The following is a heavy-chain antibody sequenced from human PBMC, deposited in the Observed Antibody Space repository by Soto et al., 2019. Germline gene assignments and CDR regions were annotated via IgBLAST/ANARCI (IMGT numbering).Heavy chain of an antibody. V-gene: IGHV4-4*03. J-gene: IGHJ6*02. CDR2: IHHSGSI. Sequence: PESLSLTCAVSGDSIIRDNSWSGSRQPPGEGLEWIGEIHHSGSINNNPSIKGRGTILAYKAKNQYSLRLTSVTAADTAVYYCAKSLLSPSDGMDVWGQGTTVTVSS. CDR3: AKSLLSPSDGMDV. D-gene: IGHD3-10*01. CDR1: GDSIIRDNS.